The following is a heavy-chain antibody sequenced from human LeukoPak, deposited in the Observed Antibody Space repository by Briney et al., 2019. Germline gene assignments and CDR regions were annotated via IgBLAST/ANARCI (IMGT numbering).Heavy chain of an antibody. Sequence: SVKVSCKASGGTFSSYAISWVRPAPGQGLEWMGGIIPIFGTANYAQKFQGRVTMTEDTSTDTAYMELSSLRSEDTAVYYCARDNSVGDVAWWFDPWGQGTLVTVSS. J-gene: IGHJ5*02. D-gene: IGHD1-26*01. V-gene: IGHV1-69*06. CDR3: ARDNSVGDVAWWFDP. CDR2: IIPIFGTA. CDR1: GGTFSSYA.